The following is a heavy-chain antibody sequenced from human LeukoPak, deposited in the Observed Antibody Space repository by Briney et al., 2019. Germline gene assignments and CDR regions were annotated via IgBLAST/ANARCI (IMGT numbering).Heavy chain of an antibody. J-gene: IGHJ4*02. V-gene: IGHV3-49*03. CDR1: GFTFGDYA. D-gene: IGHD3-3*01. CDR2: IRSKAHGGTT. Sequence: PGGSLRLSCTASGFTFGDYAMSWFRQAPGKGLEWVGFIRSKAHGGTTEYAASVKGRFTISRDDSKSIAYLQMNSLKTEDTAVYYCTRDAQYYDFWSGYYDRRFDYWGQGTLVTVSS. CDR3: TRDAQYYDFWSGYYDRRFDY.